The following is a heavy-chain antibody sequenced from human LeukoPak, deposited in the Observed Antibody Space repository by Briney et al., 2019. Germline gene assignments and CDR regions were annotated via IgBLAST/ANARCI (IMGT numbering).Heavy chain of an antibody. CDR3: ARDPVDQPHWFFDL. J-gene: IGHJ2*01. V-gene: IGHV4-59*01. CDR2: IYYRGNT. CDR1: GGSISGSY. Sequence: PSETLSLTCTVFGGSISGSYWNWIRQSPGKGLEWIGYIYYRGNTNYNPSLKSRVTISVDTSKNQFSLKLNSVTAADTAVYYCARDPVDQPHWFFDLWGRGTLVTVSS.